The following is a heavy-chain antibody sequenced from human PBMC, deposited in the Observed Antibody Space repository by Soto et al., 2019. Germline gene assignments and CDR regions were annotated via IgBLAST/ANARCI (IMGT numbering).Heavy chain of an antibody. CDR2: MNPNSGNT. V-gene: IGHV1-8*01. CDR3: ARGYLSRKLRTNWFDP. D-gene: IGHD2-15*01. Sequence: GASVKVSCKASGYTFTSYDINWVRQATGQGLEWMGWMNPNSGNTGYAQKFQGRVTMTRNTSISTAYMELSNLRSEDTAVYYCARGYLSRKLRTNWFDPWGQGTLVTVSS. J-gene: IGHJ5*02. CDR1: GYTFTSYD.